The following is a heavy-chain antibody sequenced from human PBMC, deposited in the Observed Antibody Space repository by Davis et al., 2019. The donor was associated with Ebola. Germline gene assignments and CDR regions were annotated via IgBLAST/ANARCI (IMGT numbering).Heavy chain of an antibody. CDR2: IIPILGIA. V-gene: IGHV1-69*04. CDR1: GYTFTSYA. CDR3: ARDISGPNGDDY. D-gene: IGHD7-27*01. J-gene: IGHJ4*02. Sequence: SVKVSCKASGYTFTSYAMHWVRQAPGQRLEWMGRIIPILGIANYAQKFQGRVTITADKSTSTAYMELSSLRSEDTAVYYCARDISGPNGDDYWGQGTLVTVSS.